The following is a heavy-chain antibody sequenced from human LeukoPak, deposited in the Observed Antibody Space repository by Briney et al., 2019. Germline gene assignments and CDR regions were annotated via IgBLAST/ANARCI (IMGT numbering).Heavy chain of an antibody. D-gene: IGHD1-26*01. V-gene: IGHV3-21*01. CDR1: GFTFSSYS. CDR3: ARDGPTGGAYFDY. CDR2: ISSSSYI. J-gene: IGHJ4*02. Sequence: NPGGSLRLSCAASGFTFSSYSMNWVRQAPGKGLEWVSSISSSSYIYYADSVKGRFTISRDNAKNSLYLQMNSLRAEDTAVYYCARDGPTGGAYFDYWGQGTLVTVSS.